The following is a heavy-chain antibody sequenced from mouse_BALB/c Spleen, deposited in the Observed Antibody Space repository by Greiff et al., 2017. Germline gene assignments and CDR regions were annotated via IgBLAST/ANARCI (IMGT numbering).Heavy chain of an antibody. V-gene: IGHV14-1*02. J-gene: IGHJ1*01. CDR1: GFNIKDYY. CDR2: IDPENGNT. CDR3: ARGDGDWYFDV. Sequence: VQLQQSGAELVRPGALVKLSCKASGFNIKDYYMHWVKQRPEQGLEWIGWIDPENGNTIYDPKFQGKASITADTSSNTAYLQLSSLTSEDTAVYYCARGDGDWYFDVWGAGTTVTVSA. D-gene: IGHD3-3*01.